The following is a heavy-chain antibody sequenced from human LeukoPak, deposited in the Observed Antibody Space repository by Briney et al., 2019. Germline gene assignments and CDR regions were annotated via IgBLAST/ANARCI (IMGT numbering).Heavy chain of an antibody. D-gene: IGHD1-26*01. CDR2: IYYSGST. V-gene: IGHV4-59*01. J-gene: IGHJ4*02. CDR1: GGSISSYY. CDR3: ARARKSGSSSRQGFDY. Sequence: PSETLSLTCTVSGGSISSYYWSWIRQPPGKGLEWIGYIYYSGSTNYNPSLKSRVTISVDTSKNQFSLKLSSVTAADTAVYYCARARKSGSSSRQGFDYWGQGTLVTVSS.